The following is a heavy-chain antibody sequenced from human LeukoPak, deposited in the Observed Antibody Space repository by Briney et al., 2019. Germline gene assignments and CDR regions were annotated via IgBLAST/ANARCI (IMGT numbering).Heavy chain of an antibody. Sequence: SETLSLTCAVYGGSFSGYYWSWIRQPPGKGLEWIGEINHSGSTNYNPSLKSRVTISVDTSKNQFSLKLSSVTAADTAVYYCARVAATTARNWFDPWGQGTLVTVSS. J-gene: IGHJ5*02. CDR1: GGSFSGYY. CDR2: INHSGST. V-gene: IGHV4-34*01. CDR3: ARVAATTARNWFDP. D-gene: IGHD6-6*01.